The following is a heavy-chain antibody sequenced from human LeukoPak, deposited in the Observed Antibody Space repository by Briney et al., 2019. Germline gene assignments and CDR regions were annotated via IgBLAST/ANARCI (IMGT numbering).Heavy chain of an antibody. V-gene: IGHV3-48*04. Sequence: GGSLRLSCAASGFTFSSNSMNWVRQAPGKGLEWVSYISSTGGTIYYADSMKGRFTISRDNAKNSLYLQMNSLRVEDTAVYYCARDLFVTGDLFAFDIWGQGTMVTVSS. J-gene: IGHJ3*02. CDR3: ARDLFVTGDLFAFDI. CDR1: GFTFSSNS. CDR2: ISSTGGTI. D-gene: IGHD7-27*01.